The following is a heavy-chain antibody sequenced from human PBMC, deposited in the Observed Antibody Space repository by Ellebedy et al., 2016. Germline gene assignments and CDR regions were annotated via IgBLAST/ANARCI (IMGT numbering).Heavy chain of an antibody. D-gene: IGHD1-1*01. CDR3: ARGTGNWIFHGLDV. CDR2: ISGAGYTT. V-gene: IGHV3-23*01. Sequence: GGSLRLSXATSGFSFSNYFMTWIRRAPGKGLEWVATISGAGYTTFFADSVKGRFTISRDNSKNTLYLQMSSLRAEDTAVYYCARGTGNWIFHGLDVWGQGTTVAVS. J-gene: IGHJ6*02. CDR1: GFSFSNYF.